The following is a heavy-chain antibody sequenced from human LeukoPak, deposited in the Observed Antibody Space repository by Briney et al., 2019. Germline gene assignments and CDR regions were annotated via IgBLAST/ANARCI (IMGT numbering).Heavy chain of an antibody. CDR2: INDSGRT. J-gene: IGHJ4*02. D-gene: IGHD4-23*01. V-gene: IGHV4-39*01. CDR3: ARQIGGGRWYSDH. Sequence: MSSETLSLTCSVSGGSISSFRSSDSYWGWVRQPPGEGLEWIGIINDSGRTYFNPSLKSRVTMSVDTSKNQFSLRLSSVTAADTAVYYCARQIGGGRWYSDHWGQGTLVTVSS. CDR1: GGSISSFRSSDSY.